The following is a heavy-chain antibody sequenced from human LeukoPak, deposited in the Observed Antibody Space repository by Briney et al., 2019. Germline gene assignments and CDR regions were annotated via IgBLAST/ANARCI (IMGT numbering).Heavy chain of an antibody. CDR3: ARWRGSTSERSDY. CDR1: GFTFSDYW. CDR2: IKQDGSAK. J-gene: IGHJ4*02. D-gene: IGHD2-2*01. V-gene: IGHV3-7*01. Sequence: PGGSLRLSCTASGFTFSDYWMTWVRQAPGKGLEWVANIKQDGSAKYYVDSMKGRFTISRDNAKNSLYLQMDSLRVEDTATYYCARWRGSTSERSDYWGQGTLVTVSS.